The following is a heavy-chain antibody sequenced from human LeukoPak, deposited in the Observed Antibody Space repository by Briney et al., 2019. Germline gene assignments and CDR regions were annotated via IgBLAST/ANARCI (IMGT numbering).Heavy chain of an antibody. CDR3: AKDLLVGGSWFDP. Sequence: PGGSLRLSCAASGFTVSSNYMSWVRQAPGKGLEWVSVIYSGGSTYYADSVKGRFTISRDNSKNTLYLQMNSLRAEDTAVYYCAKDLLVGGSWFDPWGQGTLVTVSS. J-gene: IGHJ5*02. V-gene: IGHV3-66*01. D-gene: IGHD2-8*02. CDR1: GFTVSSNY. CDR2: IYSGGST.